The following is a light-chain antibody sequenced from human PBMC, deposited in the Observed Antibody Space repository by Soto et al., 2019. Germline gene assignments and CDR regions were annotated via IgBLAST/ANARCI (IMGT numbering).Light chain of an antibody. V-gene: IGKV1-9*01. CDR1: QGISSY. CDR3: QQLNSYPLT. J-gene: IGKJ4*01. Sequence: DIQLTQSPSFLSASVGDRVTITCRASQGISSYLAWYQQKPGKAPMLLIYAASTLQSGVPSRFSGSGSGTEFTFTISSLQPEDFATYYCQQLNSYPLTFGGGTKVDIK. CDR2: AAS.